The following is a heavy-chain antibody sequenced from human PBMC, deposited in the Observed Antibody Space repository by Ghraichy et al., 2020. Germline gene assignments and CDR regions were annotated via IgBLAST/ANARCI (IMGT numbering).Heavy chain of an antibody. V-gene: IGHV1-69*13. CDR3: ASRARPTSIHDAFDI. Sequence: SVKVSCKASGGTFSSYAISWVRQAPGQGLEWMGGIIPIFGTANYAQKFQGRVTITADESTSTAYMELSSLRSEDTAVYYCASRARPTSIHDAFDIWGQGTMVTVSS. CDR2: IIPIFGTA. D-gene: IGHD5-18*01. CDR1: GGTFSSYA. J-gene: IGHJ3*02.